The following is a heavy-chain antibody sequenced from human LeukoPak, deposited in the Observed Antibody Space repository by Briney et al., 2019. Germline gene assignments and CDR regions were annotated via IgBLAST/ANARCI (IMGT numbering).Heavy chain of an antibody. CDR1: GFTFSSYS. CDR2: ISSSSSYI. V-gene: IGHV3-21*01. J-gene: IGHJ3*02. CDR3: ALGSTGASFDI. D-gene: IGHD5/OR15-5a*01. Sequence: PGGSLRLSCAASGFTFSSYSMNWVRQAPGKELEWVSSISSSSSYIYYADSVKGRFTISRDNAKNSLYLQMNSLRAEDTAVYYCALGSTGASFDIWGQGTMVTVSS.